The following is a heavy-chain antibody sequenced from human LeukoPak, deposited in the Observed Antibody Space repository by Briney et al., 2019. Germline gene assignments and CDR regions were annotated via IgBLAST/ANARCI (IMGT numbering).Heavy chain of an antibody. Sequence: SETLSLTCSVYGGSFSGYYWSWIRQPPGKGLEWIGEINHSGSTNYNPSLKSRVTISVDTSKNQFSLKLSSVTAADTAVYYCARGDYYGPPPHWGQGTLVTVSS. CDR1: GGSFSGYY. D-gene: IGHD3-10*01. CDR2: INHSGST. V-gene: IGHV4-34*01. J-gene: IGHJ4*02. CDR3: ARGDYYGPPPH.